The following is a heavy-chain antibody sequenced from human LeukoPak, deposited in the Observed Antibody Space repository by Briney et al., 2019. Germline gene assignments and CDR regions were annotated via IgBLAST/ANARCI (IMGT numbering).Heavy chain of an antibody. D-gene: IGHD6-19*01. Sequence: GGSLRLSCAASGFTFSSYWMRWVRQAPGKGLVWVSRINSDGSGTCYVDSVKGRFTISRDNAKNSLYLQMNSLRAEDTAVYYCARGDPEQCLPTSFDYWGQGTLVTVSA. J-gene: IGHJ4*02. CDR1: GFTFSSYW. CDR2: INSDGSGT. CDR3: ARGDPEQCLPTSFDY. V-gene: IGHV3-74*01.